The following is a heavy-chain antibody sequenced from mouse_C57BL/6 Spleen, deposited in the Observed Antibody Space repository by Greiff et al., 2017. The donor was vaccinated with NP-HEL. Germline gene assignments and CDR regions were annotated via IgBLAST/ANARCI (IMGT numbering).Heavy chain of an antibody. Sequence: EVQLVESGPGLVKPSQSLSLTCSVTGYSITSGYYWNWIRQFPGNKLEWMGYISYDGSNNYNPSLKNRISITRDTSKNQFFLKLNSVTTEDTATYYCARGGGQLRPYYFDYWGQGTTLTVSS. V-gene: IGHV3-6*01. D-gene: IGHD3-2*02. CDR1: GYSITSGYY. CDR2: ISYDGSN. CDR3: ARGGGQLRPYYFDY. J-gene: IGHJ2*01.